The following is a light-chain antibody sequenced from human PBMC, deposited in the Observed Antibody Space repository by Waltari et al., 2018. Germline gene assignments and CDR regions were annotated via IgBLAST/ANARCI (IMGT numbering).Light chain of an antibody. CDR1: QDIINS. CDR3: QHYYSSPPYT. J-gene: IGKJ2*01. CDR2: AAS. V-gene: IGKV1-NL1*01. Sequence: DIQMTQSRSSLSASVGDRVTIACRASQDIINSVAWYQQKPGQAPKLLVFAASRLESGVPSRFSGTGSGTDYTLSISNLHPEDFATYYCQHYYSSPPYTFGQGTKLEI.